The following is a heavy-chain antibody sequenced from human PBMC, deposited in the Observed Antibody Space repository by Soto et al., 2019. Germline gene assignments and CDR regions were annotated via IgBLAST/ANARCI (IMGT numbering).Heavy chain of an antibody. CDR1: GGSISSGDYY. D-gene: IGHD4-17*01. J-gene: IGHJ5*02. Sequence: QVQLQESGPGLVKPSQTLSLTCTVSGGSISSGDYYWSWIRQPPGKGLEWIGYIYYSGSTYYNPSLKSRVTXXVXTSXNQFSLKLSSVTAADTAVYYCARDQTTVTTGWFDPWGQGTLVTVSS. CDR3: ARDQTTVTTGWFDP. V-gene: IGHV4-30-4*01. CDR2: IYYSGST.